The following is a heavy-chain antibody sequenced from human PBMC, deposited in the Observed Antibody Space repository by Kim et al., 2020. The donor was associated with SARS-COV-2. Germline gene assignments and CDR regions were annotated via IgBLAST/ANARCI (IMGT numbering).Heavy chain of an antibody. CDR1: GFTFSRYW. D-gene: IGHD1-26*01. CDR3: ARDRVTRGSFWGYDAFD. Sequence: GGSLRLSCAASGFTFSRYWMSWVRQAPGTGLEWVANLKGDISQQYYVDSVKGRFTISRDNAKHSVYLQMNNLSSEDTAVYYCARDRVTRGSFWGYDAFD. V-gene: IGHV3-7*01. J-gene: IGHJ3*02. CDR2: LKGDISQQ.